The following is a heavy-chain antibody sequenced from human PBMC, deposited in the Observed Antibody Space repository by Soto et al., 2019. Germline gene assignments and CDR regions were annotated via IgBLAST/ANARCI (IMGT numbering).Heavy chain of an antibody. CDR2: ISYDGNTK. V-gene: IGHV3-30*03. Sequence: QVQLVESGGGVLQPGRSLRLSCAASGFTFTNSGMHWVRQAPGKGLEWVAVISYDGNTKYYADSVKGRFTISRDNSQHTLYLQMNNLRGEDTAVYYCAAQVSSGYWGQGTLVTVSS. CDR1: GFTFTNSG. CDR3: AAQVSSGY. J-gene: IGHJ4*02. D-gene: IGHD2-21*01.